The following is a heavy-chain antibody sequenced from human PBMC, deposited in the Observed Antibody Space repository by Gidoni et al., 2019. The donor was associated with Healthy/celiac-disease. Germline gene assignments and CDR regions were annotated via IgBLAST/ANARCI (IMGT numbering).Heavy chain of an antibody. CDR1: GGSISTSSYY. CDR3: ARVEYYDVWSGWDY. CDR2: IYYSGST. V-gene: IGHV4-39*01. J-gene: IGHJ4*02. Sequence: QLQLQESGPGLVQPSETLYLTCTVPGGSISTSSYYWGWLRQPPGKGLEWIGSIYYSGSTYYNPSLKSRVTISVDTSKNQFYLKLISVTAADTAVYYCARVEYYDVWSGWDYWGQGTLVTVSS. D-gene: IGHD3-3*01.